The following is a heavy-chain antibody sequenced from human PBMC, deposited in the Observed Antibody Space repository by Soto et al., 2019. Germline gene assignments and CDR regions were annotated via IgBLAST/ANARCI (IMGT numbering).Heavy chain of an antibody. J-gene: IGHJ6*02. Sequence: QVQLVESGGGVVQPGTSLKLSCAASGFTFRTYGIHWVRQAPGKGLEWVAVIAYDGTDKKYADSVKGRFTISRDNSNNTLYLLMNSLRPEDTAVYYCAKDLQPVVRIPKYGMDVWGQGTTVTVSS. CDR3: AKDLQPVVRIPKYGMDV. V-gene: IGHV3-30*18. CDR1: GFTFRTYG. D-gene: IGHD3-10*01. CDR2: IAYDGTDK.